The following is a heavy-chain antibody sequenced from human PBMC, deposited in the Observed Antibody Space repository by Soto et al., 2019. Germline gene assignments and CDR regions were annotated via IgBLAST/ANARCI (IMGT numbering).Heavy chain of an antibody. CDR3: ARGGGPNALGDAFDI. CDR2: INPNSGGT. V-gene: IGHV1-2*04. CDR1: GYTFTGYY. Sequence: ASVKVSCKASGYTFTGYYMRWVRQAPGQGLEWMGWINPNSGGTNYAQKFQGWVTMTRDTSISTAYMELSRLRSDDTAVYYCARGGGPNALGDAFDIWGQGTMVTVSS. J-gene: IGHJ3*02. D-gene: IGHD1-26*01.